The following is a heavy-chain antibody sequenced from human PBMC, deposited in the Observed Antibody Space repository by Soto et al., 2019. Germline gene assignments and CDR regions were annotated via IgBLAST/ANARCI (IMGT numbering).Heavy chain of an antibody. J-gene: IGHJ4*02. V-gene: IGHV3-30*18. CDR3: AKGPSEYYYDSSGPFDY. Sequence: GGSLRLSCAASGFTFSSYGMHWVRQAPGKGLEWVAVISYDGSNKYYADSVKGRFTISRDNSKNTLYLQMNSLRAEDTAVYYCAKGPSEYYYDSSGPFDYWGQGTLVTVSS. CDR1: GFTFSSYG. D-gene: IGHD3-22*01. CDR2: ISYDGSNK.